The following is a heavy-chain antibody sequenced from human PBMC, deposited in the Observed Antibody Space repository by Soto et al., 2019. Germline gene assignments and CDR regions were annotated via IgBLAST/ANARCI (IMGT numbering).Heavy chain of an antibody. CDR3: TRGGRRQLVRGYNWFDP. Sequence: SETLSLTCAVYGGTFSAYYWTWIRQPPGKGLEWIGEINHSGSTNYNPSLKSRVTISVDTSENQFSLKLSTVTAADTAVYYCTRGGRRQLVRGYNWFDPWGQGTLVTVSS. CDR2: INHSGST. CDR1: GGTFSAYY. V-gene: IGHV4-34*01. D-gene: IGHD6-13*01. J-gene: IGHJ5*02.